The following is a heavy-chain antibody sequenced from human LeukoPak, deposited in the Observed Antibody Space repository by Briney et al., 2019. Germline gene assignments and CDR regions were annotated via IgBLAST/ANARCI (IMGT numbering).Heavy chain of an antibody. J-gene: IGHJ3*02. CDR1: GASISRYH. V-gene: IGHV4-4*07. D-gene: IGHD3-3*01. Sequence: SETLSLTCTVSGASISRYHWTWTRQSAGKGLEWIGRINSNGTTNYNPSLKSRVTMSVDTSKNEFPLKLISVTAADTAVYYCARVSGTRIFGVVTHAFDIWGQGTMVTVSP. CDR3: ARVSGTRIFGVVTHAFDI. CDR2: INSNGTT.